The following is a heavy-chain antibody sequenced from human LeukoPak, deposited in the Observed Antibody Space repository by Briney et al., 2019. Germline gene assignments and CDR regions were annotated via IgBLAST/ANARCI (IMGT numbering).Heavy chain of an antibody. CDR1: GGSISSGGYY. J-gene: IGHJ4*02. D-gene: IGHD3-22*01. CDR3: ARRVDKNDSSGYKVSGYFDY. V-gene: IGHV4-31*03. CDR2: IYYSGST. Sequence: SETLSLTCTVSGGSISSGGYYWSWIRQHPGKGLEWIGYIYYSGSTYYNPSLKSRVTISVDTSKNQFSLKLSSVTAADTAVYYCARRVDKNDSSGYKVSGYFDYWGQGTLVTVSS.